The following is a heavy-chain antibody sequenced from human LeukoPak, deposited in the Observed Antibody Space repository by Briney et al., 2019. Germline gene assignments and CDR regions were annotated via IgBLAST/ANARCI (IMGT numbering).Heavy chain of an antibody. J-gene: IGHJ4*02. Sequence: SETLSLTCTVSGGSISSYYWGWIPQPPGKGLEWIGSIYHSGSTYYNASLKSRVTISVDTSKNQFSLKLSSVTAADTAVYNCARALGFTVTTFSYWGQGTLVTVSS. CDR3: ARALGFTVTTFSY. CDR2: IYHSGST. D-gene: IGHD4-17*01. V-gene: IGHV4-39*07. CDR1: GGSISSYY.